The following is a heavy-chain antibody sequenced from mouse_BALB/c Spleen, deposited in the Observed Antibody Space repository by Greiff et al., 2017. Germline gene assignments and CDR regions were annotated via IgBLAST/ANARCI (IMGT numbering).Heavy chain of an antibody. V-gene: IGHV5-6-3*01. CDR2: INSNGGST. CDR1: GFTFSSYG. J-gene: IGHJ4*01. CDR3: ARDSYGDAMDD. D-gene: IGHD1-1*01. Sequence: EVHLVESGGGLVQPGGSLKLSCAASGFTFSSYGMSWVRQTPDKRLELVATINSNGGSTYYPDSVKGRFTISRDNAKNTLYLQMSSLKSEDTAMYYCARDSYGDAMDDWGQGTSVTVSS.